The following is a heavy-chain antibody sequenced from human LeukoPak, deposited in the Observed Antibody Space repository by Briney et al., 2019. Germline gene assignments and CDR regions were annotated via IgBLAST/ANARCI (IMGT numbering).Heavy chain of an antibody. CDR2: IYYSGST. J-gene: IGHJ6*03. D-gene: IGHD1-26*01. Sequence: SETLSLTCTVSGGSISSYYWSWIRQPPGKGLEWIGYIYYSGSTNYNPSLKSRVTISVDTSKNQFSLKLSSVTAADTAVYYCARCGSYYYYYYMDVWGKGTTVTVSS. CDR3: ARCGSYYYYYYMDV. V-gene: IGHV4-59*01. CDR1: GGSISSYY.